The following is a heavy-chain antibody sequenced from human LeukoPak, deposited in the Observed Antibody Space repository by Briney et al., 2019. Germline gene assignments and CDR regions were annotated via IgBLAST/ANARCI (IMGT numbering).Heavy chain of an antibody. D-gene: IGHD6-13*01. CDR1: GGSINSRPYS. V-gene: IGHV4-39*01. CDR2: FYYSGGT. Sequence: SETLSLTCTVSGGSINSRPYSWGWIRQPPGKGLEWLGSFYYSGGTYYKPSLKSRVTISVDTSKNQFSLKLSSVTAADTAVYYCARLVVSSWYHEVLLGRDYWGQGTLVTVSS. CDR3: ARLVVSSWYHEVLLGRDY. J-gene: IGHJ4*02.